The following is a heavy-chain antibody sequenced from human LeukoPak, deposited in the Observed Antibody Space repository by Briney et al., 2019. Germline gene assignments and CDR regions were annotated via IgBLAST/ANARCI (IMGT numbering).Heavy chain of an antibody. CDR1: GGSISSYY. J-gene: IGHJ4*02. D-gene: IGHD2-2*01. CDR2: IYTSGST. CDR3: ARGGEVDCSSTSCYPFDY. V-gene: IGHV4-4*07. Sequence: SQTLSLTCTVSGGSISSYYWSWIRQPAGKGLEWIGRIYTSGSTNYNPSLKSRVTMSVDTSKNQFSLKLSSVTAADTAVYYCARGGEVDCSSTSCYPFDYWGQGTLVTVSS.